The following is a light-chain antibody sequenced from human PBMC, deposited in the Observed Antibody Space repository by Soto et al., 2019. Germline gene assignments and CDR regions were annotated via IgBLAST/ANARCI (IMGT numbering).Light chain of an antibody. CDR2: DAS. J-gene: IGKJ4*01. V-gene: IGKV3-15*01. CDR1: QSVSTN. Sequence: ETVMTQSPATLSVSPGERATLSCRASQSVSTNLAWYQQKPGQTPRLLIYDASIRATSGPANFSGSGSGTEFTLTFGSLQSEDFAVYYCQQYNSWPLTFGGGTKVEIK. CDR3: QQYNSWPLT.